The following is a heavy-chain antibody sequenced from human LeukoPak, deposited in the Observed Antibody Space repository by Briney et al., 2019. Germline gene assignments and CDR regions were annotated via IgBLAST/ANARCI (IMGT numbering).Heavy chain of an antibody. J-gene: IGHJ6*02. V-gene: IGHV4-34*01. CDR1: GGSFSGYY. Sequence: PSETLSLTCAVYGGSFSGYYWSWIRQPPGKGLEWIGEINHSGSTNYNPSLKSRVTISVDTSKNQFSLKLSSVTAADTAVYYCARGSYCSSTSCSRLAYYYYYYGMDVWGQGTTVTVSS. CDR3: ARGSYCSSTSCSRLAYYYYYYGMDV. CDR2: INHSGST. D-gene: IGHD2-2*01.